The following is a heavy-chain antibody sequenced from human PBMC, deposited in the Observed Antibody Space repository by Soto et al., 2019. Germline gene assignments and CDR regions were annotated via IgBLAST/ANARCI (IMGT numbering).Heavy chain of an antibody. J-gene: IGHJ6*02. CDR3: AREKNYDILTGYYIVHSSYGMAV. D-gene: IGHD3-9*01. CDR2: IWYDGSNK. Sequence: QVQLVESGGGVVQPGRSLRLSCAASGFTFSSYGMHWVRQAPGKGLEWVAVIWYDGSNKYYADSVKGRFTISRDNSKNTLYLQMNSLRAEDTTVYYCAREKNYDILTGYYIVHSSYGMAVWGQGTTVTVSS. CDR1: GFTFSSYG. V-gene: IGHV3-33*01.